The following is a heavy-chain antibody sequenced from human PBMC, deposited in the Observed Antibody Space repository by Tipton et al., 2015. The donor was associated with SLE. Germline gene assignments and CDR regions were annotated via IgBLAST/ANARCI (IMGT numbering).Heavy chain of an antibody. CDR1: GYTFTTYW. CDR2: IYPGDSDT. D-gene: IGHD6-13*01. J-gene: IGHJ5*02. CDR3: ARLGSSSWYWFDP. V-gene: IGHV5-51*03. Sequence: QSGPEVKKPGESLKISCKGSGYTFTTYWIGWVRQMPGKGLEWMGIIYPGDSDTRYSPSFQGQVTISADKSISTAYLQWSSLKASDTAMHYCARLGSSSWYWFDPWGQGTLVTVSS.